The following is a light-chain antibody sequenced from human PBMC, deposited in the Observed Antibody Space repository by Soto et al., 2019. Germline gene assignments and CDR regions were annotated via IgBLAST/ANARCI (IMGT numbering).Light chain of an antibody. J-gene: IGLJ2*01. CDR1: NIGSKR. V-gene: IGLV3-21*02. Sequence: SYELTQPPSVSVAPGQTATITCGGNNIGSKRVHWYQQQPGQAPVVVVYDDRGRPSGIPERFSGSNSEHTATLTISRVEAGDEADYYCQVWNSADDHVLFGGGTKVTVL. CDR2: DDR. CDR3: QVWNSADDHVL.